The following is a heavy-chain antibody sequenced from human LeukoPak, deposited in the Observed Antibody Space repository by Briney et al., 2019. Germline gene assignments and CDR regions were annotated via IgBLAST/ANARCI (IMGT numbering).Heavy chain of an antibody. Sequence: GGSLRLSCAASGFTFSSYGMTWVRQAPGKGLEWVSATSGSGGSTYYADSVKGRFTISRDNSKNTLYLQMTSPRAEDTAAYYCAPLAEGATELVDYWGQGTLVTVSS. J-gene: IGHJ4*02. V-gene: IGHV3-23*01. D-gene: IGHD1-26*01. CDR2: TSGSGGST. CDR3: APLAEGATELVDY. CDR1: GFTFSSYG.